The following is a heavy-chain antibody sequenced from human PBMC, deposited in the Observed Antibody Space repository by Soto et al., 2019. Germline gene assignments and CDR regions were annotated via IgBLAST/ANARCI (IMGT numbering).Heavy chain of an antibody. J-gene: IGHJ5*02. V-gene: IGHV4-4*07. D-gene: IGHD1-1*01. CDR3: VRDGTKTSGDWFDP. Sequence: SETLSLTCTVSGASISVFYWSWIRKSAGKGLEWIGRIYATGTTDYNPSLKSRVMMSVDTSKKQFSLKLRSVTAADTAVYYCVRDGTKTSGDWFDPWGQGISVTVSS. CDR2: IYATGTT. CDR1: GASISVFY.